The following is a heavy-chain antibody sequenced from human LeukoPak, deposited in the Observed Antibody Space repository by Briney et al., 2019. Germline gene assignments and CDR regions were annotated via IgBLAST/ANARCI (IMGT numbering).Heavy chain of an antibody. V-gene: IGHV3-30*02. Sequence: PGGSLRLSCAASGFTFSSYGMHWVRQAPGKGLEWVAFIRYDGSNKYYADSVKGRFTISRDNSKNTLYLQMNSLRAEDTAVYYCARSGRAITMVRGVIITLHDHYYYYMDVWGKGTTVTVSS. CDR3: ARSGRAITMVRGVIITLHDHYYYYMDV. D-gene: IGHD3-10*01. CDR2: IRYDGSNK. J-gene: IGHJ6*03. CDR1: GFTFSSYG.